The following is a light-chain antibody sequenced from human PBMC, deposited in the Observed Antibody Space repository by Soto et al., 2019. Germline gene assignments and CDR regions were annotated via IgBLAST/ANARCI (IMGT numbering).Light chain of an antibody. Sequence: EIVLTQSPGTLSLSPGERATLSCRASQSVSSKYLAWYQQKPGQAPRVLIYGTSIRASGVPERFSGGGSGTDFTLTITRLEPEDFAVYYCQHYGSSLFTCGPGTKVDFK. J-gene: IGKJ3*01. CDR3: QHYGSSLFT. CDR2: GTS. V-gene: IGKV3-20*01. CDR1: QSVSSKY.